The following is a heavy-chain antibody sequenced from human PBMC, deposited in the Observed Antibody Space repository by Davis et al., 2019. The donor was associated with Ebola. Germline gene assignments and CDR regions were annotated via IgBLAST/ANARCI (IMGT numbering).Heavy chain of an antibody. Sequence: SETLSLTCAVYGGSFSGYYWSWIRQPPGKGLEWIGEINHSGSTNYNPSLKSRVTISVDTSKNQFSRKLSSVTAADTAVYYCARSGLSFGVVKYHYGMDVWGKGTTVTVSS. V-gene: IGHV4-34*01. CDR1: GGSFSGYY. CDR2: INHSGST. CDR3: ARSGLSFGVVKYHYGMDV. D-gene: IGHD3-3*01. J-gene: IGHJ6*04.